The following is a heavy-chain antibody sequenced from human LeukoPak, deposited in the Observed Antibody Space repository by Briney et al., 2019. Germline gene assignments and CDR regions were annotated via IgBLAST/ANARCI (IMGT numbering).Heavy chain of an antibody. V-gene: IGHV4-59*01. CDR2: IYYSGST. CDR3: ARGVNSGYFDY. J-gene: IGHJ4*02. CDR1: GGSISSYY. D-gene: IGHD1-26*01. Sequence: PSETLSLTCTVSGGSISSYYWSWIRQPPGKGLEWIGYIYYSGSTNYNPSLKSRVTISVDTSKNQFSLKLTSVTAADTAVYYCARGVNSGYFDYCGQGTLVTVSS.